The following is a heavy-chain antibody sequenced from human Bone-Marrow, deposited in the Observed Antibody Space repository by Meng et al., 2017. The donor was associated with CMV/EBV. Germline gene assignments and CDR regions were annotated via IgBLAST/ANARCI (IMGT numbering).Heavy chain of an antibody. CDR3: SRVAYDFLSGCGY. CDR2: LSYDGTNK. V-gene: IGHV3-30*19. Sequence: GESLKISCAASGFTFSSYGMNWVRQAPGKGLEWVAVLSYDGTNKYFADSVKGRFTISRDNSKNTLYLQMNSLRTEDTALYYCSRVAYDFLSGCGYWGLGTLVTVSS. J-gene: IGHJ4*02. D-gene: IGHD3-3*01. CDR1: GFTFSSYG.